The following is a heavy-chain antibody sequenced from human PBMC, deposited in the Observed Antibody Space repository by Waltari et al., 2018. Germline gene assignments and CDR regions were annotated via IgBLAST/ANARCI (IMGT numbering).Heavy chain of an antibody. CDR1: VFSISRCYQ. D-gene: IGHD3-3*01. V-gene: IGHV4-38-2*01. J-gene: IGHJ4*01. CDR3: ARMFYDFWTGYSDY. Sequence: QVQLQESVPGLLKPSETLSLTSAVSVFSISRCYQWGWIRQPPGKGLEWIGSIYHSGSTYFNPSLKSRVTISVDTSKNKVSLRLSSVTAADTAVYYCARMFYDFWTGYSDYWGHGTLVTVSS. CDR2: IYHSGST.